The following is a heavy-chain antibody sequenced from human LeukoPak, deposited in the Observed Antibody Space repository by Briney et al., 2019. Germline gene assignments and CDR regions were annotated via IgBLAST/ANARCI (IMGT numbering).Heavy chain of an antibody. CDR2: IYNSGST. CDR3: ARGWFGGFDP. Sequence: SETLSLTCTVTGVSISSYYWSWIRQPPGKGLEWIGYIYNSGSTNYNPSLKSRVTISVDTSKNQFSLKLSSVTAADTAVYYCARGWFGGFDPWGQGTLVTVSS. CDR1: GVSISSYY. D-gene: IGHD3-10*01. J-gene: IGHJ5*02. V-gene: IGHV4-59*01.